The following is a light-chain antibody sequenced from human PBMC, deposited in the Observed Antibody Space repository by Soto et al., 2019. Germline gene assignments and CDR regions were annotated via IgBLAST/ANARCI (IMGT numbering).Light chain of an antibody. J-gene: IGKJ2*01. Sequence: DIQMTQSPSSLSASVGDRVTITCRASQTISNSLNWYQQKPGKAPELLIYAASTLQIGVPSRFSGSGSGTDFTLTISSLLPEDFATYYCQQSYSTPRTVGQGTKLEIK. V-gene: IGKV1-39*01. CDR3: QQSYSTPRT. CDR1: QTISNS. CDR2: AAS.